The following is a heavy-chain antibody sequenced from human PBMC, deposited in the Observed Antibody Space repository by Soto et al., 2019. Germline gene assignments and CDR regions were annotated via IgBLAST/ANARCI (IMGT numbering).Heavy chain of an antibody. Sequence: QVQLQESGPGLVKPSGTLSLTCAVSGGSISSSNWWSWVRQPPGKGLEWIGEIYHSGSTNYNPSLKSRFTISVDKSKNQFSQKLSSVTAADTAVYYCARVGATPLWFDCWGQGTLVTVSS. V-gene: IGHV4-4*02. J-gene: IGHJ4*02. CDR1: GGSISSSNW. CDR2: IYHSGST. D-gene: IGHD1-26*01. CDR3: ARVGATPLWFDC.